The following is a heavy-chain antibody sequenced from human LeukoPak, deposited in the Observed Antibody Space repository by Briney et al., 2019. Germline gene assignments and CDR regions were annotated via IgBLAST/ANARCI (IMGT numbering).Heavy chain of an antibody. J-gene: IGHJ4*02. V-gene: IGHV4-31*03. D-gene: IGHD5-18*01. CDR2: IYYSGST. CDR3: ASYRTAMACFDY. CDR1: GGSISSGGYY. Sequence: SETLSLTCTVSGGSISSGGYYWSWLRQHPGKGLEWIGYIYYSGSTYYNPSLKSRVTISVDTSKNQFSLKLSSVTAADTAVYYCASYRTAMACFDYWGQGTLVTVSS.